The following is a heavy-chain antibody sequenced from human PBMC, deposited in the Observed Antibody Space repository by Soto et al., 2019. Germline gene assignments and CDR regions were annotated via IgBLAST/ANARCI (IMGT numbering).Heavy chain of an antibody. V-gene: IGHV3-23*01. CDR3: AKDLLGMVRGSTLPFWFDP. CDR1: GFTFSSYA. J-gene: IGHJ5*02. CDR2: ISGSGGST. D-gene: IGHD3-10*01. Sequence: GGSLRLSCAASGFTFSSYAMSWVRQAPGKGLEWVSAISGSGGSTYYADSVKGRFTISRDNSKNTLYLQMNSLRAEDTAVYYCAKDLLGMVRGSTLPFWFDPWGQGTLVTVSS.